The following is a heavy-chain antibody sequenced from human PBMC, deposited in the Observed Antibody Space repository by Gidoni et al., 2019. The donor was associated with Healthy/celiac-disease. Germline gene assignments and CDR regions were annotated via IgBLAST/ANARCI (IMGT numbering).Heavy chain of an antibody. V-gene: IGHV3-30-3*01. CDR1: GFTFSSYA. D-gene: IGHD6-13*01. Sequence: QVQLVASGGGVVQPGRSLRLSCAASGFTFSSYAMHWVRQAPGKGLEWVAVISYDGSNKYYADSVKGRFTISRDNSKNTLYLQMNSLRAEDTAVYYCARGIAAAGYFDYWGQGTLVTVSS. CDR2: ISYDGSNK. J-gene: IGHJ4*02. CDR3: ARGIAAAGYFDY.